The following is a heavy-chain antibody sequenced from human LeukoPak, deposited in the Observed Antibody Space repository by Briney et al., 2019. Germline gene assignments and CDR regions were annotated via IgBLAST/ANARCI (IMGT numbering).Heavy chain of an antibody. V-gene: IGHV3-30*18. CDR2: ISYDGSNK. Sequence: PGGSLRLSCAASGFTVSSNYMSWVRQAPGKGLEWVAVISYDGSNKYYADSVKGRFTTSRDNSKNTLYLQMNSLRAEDTAVYYCAKDGDSSGWYGTYYYYYGMDVWGQGTTVTVSS. CDR3: AKDGDSSGWYGTYYYYYGMDV. CDR1: GFTVSSNY. D-gene: IGHD6-19*01. J-gene: IGHJ6*02.